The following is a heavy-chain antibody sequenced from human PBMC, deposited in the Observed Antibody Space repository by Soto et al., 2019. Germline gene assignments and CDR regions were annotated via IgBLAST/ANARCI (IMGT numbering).Heavy chain of an antibody. V-gene: IGHV5-51*01. D-gene: IGHD3-3*01. J-gene: IGHJ5*02. CDR2: VYPDDSDA. CDR1: GYTFTIYW. CDR3: ARLRSFGVLNWFDP. Sequence: GESLKISCKGSGYTFTIYWIAWVRQMPGKGLEWMGIVYPDDSDARYSPSFQGQVIMSADKSISTAYMQWSSLKASDTAVYYCARLRSFGVLNWFDPWGQGTLVTVSS.